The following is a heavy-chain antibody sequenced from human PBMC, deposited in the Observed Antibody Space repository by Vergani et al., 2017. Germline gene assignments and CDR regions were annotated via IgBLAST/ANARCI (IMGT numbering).Heavy chain of an antibody. Sequence: EVQLVESGGGLVQPGGSLRLSCAASGFTFSSYWMSWVRQAPGKGLEWVANIKQDGSEKDYVDSVKGRFTISRDNAKNSLYLQMNSLRAEDTAVYYCARGEQQLPRLRPGCYFDYWGQGTLVTVSS. CDR2: IKQDGSEK. CDR3: ARGEQQLPRLRPGCYFDY. D-gene: IGHD6-13*01. V-gene: IGHV3-7*01. J-gene: IGHJ4*02. CDR1: GFTFSSYW.